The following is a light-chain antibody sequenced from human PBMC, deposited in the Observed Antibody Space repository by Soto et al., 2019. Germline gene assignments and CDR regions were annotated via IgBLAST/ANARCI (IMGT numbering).Light chain of an antibody. CDR1: QSVSSSY. J-gene: IGKJ5*01. CDR3: QRYGSSPLIT. CDR2: DAS. Sequence: EIVLTQSPGTLSLSPGERATLSCGASQSVSSSYLAWYQQKPGLAPRLLIYDASSRATGIPDRFSGSGSGTDFTLTISRLEPEDFAVYFCQRYGSSPLITFGQGTRLEIK. V-gene: IGKV3D-20*01.